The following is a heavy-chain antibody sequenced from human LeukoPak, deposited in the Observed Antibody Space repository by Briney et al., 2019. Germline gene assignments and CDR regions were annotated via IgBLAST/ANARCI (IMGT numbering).Heavy chain of an antibody. CDR1: GYTFTGYY. CDR3: ARGPGEMATSTQYFDY. V-gene: IGHV1-2*02. Sequence: GASVKVSCKASGYTFTGYYMHWVRQAPGQGLEWMGWINPNSGGTNYAQKFQGRVTMTRDTSISTAYMELSRLRSDDTAVYYCARGPGEMATSTQYFDYWGQGTLVTVSS. D-gene: IGHD5-24*01. J-gene: IGHJ4*02. CDR2: INPNSGGT.